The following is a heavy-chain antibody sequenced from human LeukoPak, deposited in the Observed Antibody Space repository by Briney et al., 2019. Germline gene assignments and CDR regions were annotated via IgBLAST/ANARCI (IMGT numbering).Heavy chain of an antibody. V-gene: IGHV3-43*01. CDR3: VKDLVAASENVRGWYPMDY. Sequence: SEGSLGLSCAASGFTFAEYTMHGVGQARGKGLEWVSLISGNGARIHYGDSVKGRFTISRDNSKNSLYLQMNSLRTEDTALYYCVKDLVAASENVRGWYPMDYWGQGTLVTVSS. D-gene: IGHD6-19*01. CDR1: GFTFAEYT. CDR2: ISGNGARI. J-gene: IGHJ4*02.